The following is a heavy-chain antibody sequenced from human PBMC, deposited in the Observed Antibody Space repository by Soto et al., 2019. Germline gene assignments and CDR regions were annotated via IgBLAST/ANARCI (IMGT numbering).Heavy chain of an antibody. J-gene: IGHJ4*02. CDR3: ARNAAAGTTFDY. V-gene: IGHV4-34*01. D-gene: IGHD6-13*01. CDR1: GGSFSGYY. Sequence: SETLSLTCAVYGGSFSGYYWSWIRQPPGKGLEWIGEINHSGSTNYNPSLKSRVTISVDTSKNQFSLKLSSVTAADTAVYYCARNAAAGTTFDYWGQGTLVTVSS. CDR2: INHSGST.